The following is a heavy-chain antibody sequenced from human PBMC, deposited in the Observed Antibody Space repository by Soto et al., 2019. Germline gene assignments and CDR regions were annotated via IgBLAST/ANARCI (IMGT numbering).Heavy chain of an antibody. J-gene: IGHJ4*02. D-gene: IGHD3-22*01. CDR3: AREHDDRSDDPFDF. V-gene: IGHV1-3*01. CDR1: GFSLIPYA. Sequence: AVPVKVSGESSGFSLIPYALHWMRQAPGQRLEWMGSINVATCNTKYSQHFQARLTTTRDTPARTAYMELHGLTSADTALYYCAREHDDRSDDPFDFWGQGTPLPVSS. CDR2: INVATCNT.